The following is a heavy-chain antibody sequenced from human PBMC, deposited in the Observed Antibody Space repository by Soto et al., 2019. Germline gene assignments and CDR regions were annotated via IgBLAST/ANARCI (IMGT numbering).Heavy chain of an antibody. V-gene: IGHV3-48*01. Sequence: PGGSLRLSCAASGFTFSSYAMSWVRQAPGKGLEWISYISSSNNTIYYADSVKGRFTISRDNAKNSLYLQMNSLRAEDTAVYYCALRAGPLGGQGTLVTVSS. CDR1: GFTFSSYA. CDR3: ALRAGPL. D-gene: IGHD6-13*01. J-gene: IGHJ4*02. CDR2: ISSSNNTI.